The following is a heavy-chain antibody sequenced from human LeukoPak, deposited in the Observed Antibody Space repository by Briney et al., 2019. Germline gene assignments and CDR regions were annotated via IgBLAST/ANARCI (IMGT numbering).Heavy chain of an antibody. D-gene: IGHD2-2*01. CDR2: IVTTSAYI. V-gene: IGHV3-21*01. CDR1: GFTFSDYA. J-gene: IGHJ6*02. Sequence: GGSLRLSCAASGFTFSDYAINWVRQAPGEGLEWVSAIVTTSAYIYYADSVRGRFTISRDNAKSSVSLQMNSLRDDDTAVYYCARILRYQLVDYHALDVWGQGATVTVSS. CDR3: ARILRYQLVDYHALDV.